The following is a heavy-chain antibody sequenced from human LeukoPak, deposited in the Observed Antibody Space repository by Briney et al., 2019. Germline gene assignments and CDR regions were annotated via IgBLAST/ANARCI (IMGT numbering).Heavy chain of an antibody. CDR3: ARGRKRYYYDSSGLDAFDI. Sequence: SETLSLTCTVSGGSISSYYWSWIRQPPGKGLEWIGEINHSGSTNYNPSLKSRVTISVDTSKNQFSLKLSSVTAADTAVYYCARGRKRYYYDSSGLDAFDIWGQGTMVTVSS. V-gene: IGHV4-34*01. CDR1: GGSISSYY. CDR2: INHSGST. D-gene: IGHD3-22*01. J-gene: IGHJ3*02.